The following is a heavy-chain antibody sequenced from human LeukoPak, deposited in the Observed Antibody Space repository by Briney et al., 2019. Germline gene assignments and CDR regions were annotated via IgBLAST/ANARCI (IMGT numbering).Heavy chain of an antibody. CDR3: ARRSYYNWYYFDY. D-gene: IGHD3-10*01. CDR1: GFTFSSYA. V-gene: IGHV3-53*01. CDR2: IYSGGST. J-gene: IGHJ4*02. Sequence: GGSLRLSCAASGFTFSSYAMSWVRQAPGKGLEWVSVIYSGGSTYYADSVKGRFTISRDNSKNTLYLQMNSLRAEDTAVYYCARRSYYNWYYFDYWGQGTLVTVSS.